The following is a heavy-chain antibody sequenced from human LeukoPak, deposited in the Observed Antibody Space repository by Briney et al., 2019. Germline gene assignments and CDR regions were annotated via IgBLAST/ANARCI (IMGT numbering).Heavy chain of an antibody. CDR1: GFTFSTYT. CDR2: IGNNGGGI. D-gene: IGHD7-27*01. CDR3: AIDPNWGTHS. V-gene: IGHV3-23*01. J-gene: IGHJ4*02. Sequence: GGSLRLSCAASGFTFSTYTMYWVRHPPGKRLEWVSIIGNNGGGIHYADSVRGRFTISRDNPKNALYLQMNSLRVEDTAVYYCAIDPNWGTHSWGQGVLVTVSS.